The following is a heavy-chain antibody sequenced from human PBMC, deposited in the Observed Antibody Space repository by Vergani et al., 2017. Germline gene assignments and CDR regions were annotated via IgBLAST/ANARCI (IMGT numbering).Heavy chain of an antibody. J-gene: IGHJ6*03. CDR2: INHSGST. D-gene: IGHD6-13*01. CDR1: GGSISSSSYY. Sequence: QLQLQESGPGLVKPSETLSLTCTVSGGSISSSSYYWSWIRQPPGKGLEWIGEINHSGSTNYNPSLKSRVTISVDTSKNQFSLKLSSVTAADTAVYYCARVVRGYKAAAGTLRNYYYYMDVWGKGTTVTVSS. V-gene: IGHV4-39*07. CDR3: ARVVRGYKAAAGTLRNYYYYMDV.